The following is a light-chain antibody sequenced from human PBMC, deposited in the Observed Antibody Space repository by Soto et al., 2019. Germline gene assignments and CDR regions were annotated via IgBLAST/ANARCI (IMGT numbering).Light chain of an antibody. CDR1: QRVLYSSNNKNY. CDR3: QQYYSTPLA. J-gene: IGKJ1*01. V-gene: IGKV4-1*01. Sequence: DIVMTQSPDSLAVSLGERATINCKSSQRVLYSSNNKNYLAWYQQKPGQPPKLLIYWASTRESGVPDRFSGSGSETDFTLTISSLQAEDVAVYYCQQYYSTPLAFGQGTKVEIK. CDR2: WAS.